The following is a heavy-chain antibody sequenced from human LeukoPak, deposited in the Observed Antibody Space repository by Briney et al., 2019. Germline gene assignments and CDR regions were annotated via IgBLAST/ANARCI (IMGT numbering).Heavy chain of an antibody. CDR2: IYYSGST. V-gene: IGHV4-61*01. J-gene: IGHJ3*02. CDR3: ARVGATYDAFDI. Sequence: SETLSLTCTVSGGSVSSGSYYWSWIRQPPGKGLEWIEYIYYSGSTNYNPSLKSRVTISVDTSKNQFSLKLSSVTAADTAVYYCARVGATYDAFDIWGQGTMVTVSS. CDR1: GGSVSSGSYY. D-gene: IGHD1-26*01.